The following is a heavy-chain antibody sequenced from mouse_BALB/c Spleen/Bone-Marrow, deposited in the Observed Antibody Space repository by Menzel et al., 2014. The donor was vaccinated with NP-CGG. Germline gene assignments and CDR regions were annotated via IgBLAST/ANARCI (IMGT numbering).Heavy chain of an antibody. CDR1: GFTFSSFG. V-gene: IGHV5-17*02. CDR2: ISSGSSTI. J-gene: IGHJ2*01. D-gene: IGHD2-14*01. Sequence: EVQLVESGGGLVQPGGSRKLSCAASGFTFSSFGMHWVRQAPEKGLEWVAYISSGSSTIYYADTVEGRFTISRDNPKNTLFLQMTSLRSEDTAMYYCARDVPLYDVGYFDYWGQGTTLTVSS. CDR3: ARDVPLYDVGYFDY.